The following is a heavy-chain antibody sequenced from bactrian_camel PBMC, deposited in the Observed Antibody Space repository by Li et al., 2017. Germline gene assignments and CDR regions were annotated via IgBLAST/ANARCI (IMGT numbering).Heavy chain of an antibody. V-gene: IGHV3S1*01. CDR3: AAGFGGCGLHWWGRKYDY. D-gene: IGHD5*01. Sequence: HVQLVESGGGSVEAGESLRVSCAPSKEWSNPFCMVWFRQATGKEREAVAAIYTGAGETYYSDSVKGRFTIGAELFSDTVYLQMSSLKPEDTAMYYCAAGFGGCGLHWWGRKYDYWGQGTQVTVS. CDR2: IYTGAGET. CDR1: KEWSNPFC. J-gene: IGHJ4*01.